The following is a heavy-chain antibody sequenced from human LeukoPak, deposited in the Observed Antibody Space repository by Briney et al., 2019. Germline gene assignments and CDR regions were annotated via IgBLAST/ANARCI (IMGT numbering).Heavy chain of an antibody. Sequence: GGSLRPSCAASGFTFNNFWMSWVRQAPGKGLEWVANINEDGSEKYYVDSVKGRFTISRDNADNSLYLQMNSLRAEDTAVYYCARKNGLDYWGQGTLVTVSS. J-gene: IGHJ4*02. CDR1: GFTFNNFW. CDR3: ARKNGLDY. V-gene: IGHV3-7*01. CDR2: INEDGSEK.